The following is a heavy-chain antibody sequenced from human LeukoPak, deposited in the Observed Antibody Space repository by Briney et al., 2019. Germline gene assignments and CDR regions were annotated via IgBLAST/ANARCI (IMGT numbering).Heavy chain of an antibody. D-gene: IGHD6-6*01. Sequence: PSETLSLTCTVSGASIISSEKYWGWTRQPPGKGLEWIGSVYYSGSTYYNPSLKSRVTIDVDTSKNQFSLNLTSVTAADTAVYSCARHVRRGSAALPADQWGQGTLVTVFS. CDR3: ARHVRRGSAALPADQ. V-gene: IGHV4-39*01. J-gene: IGHJ4*02. CDR2: VYYSGST. CDR1: GASIISSEKY.